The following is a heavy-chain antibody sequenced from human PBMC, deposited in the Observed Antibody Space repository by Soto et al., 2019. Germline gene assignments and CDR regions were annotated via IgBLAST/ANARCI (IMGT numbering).Heavy chain of an antibody. Sequence: SVKVSCKASGGTLSSYAITWVRQAPGQGLEWMGGIIPIFGTAKYPQRFLGRVTITADESTNTAYMELSSLRSEDTAVYYCARASNMVRGDNPWYYGMDVWGQGTTVTVSS. V-gene: IGHV1-69*13. CDR1: GGTLSSYA. CDR3: ARASNMVRGDNPWYYGMDV. D-gene: IGHD3-10*01. J-gene: IGHJ6*02. CDR2: IIPIFGTA.